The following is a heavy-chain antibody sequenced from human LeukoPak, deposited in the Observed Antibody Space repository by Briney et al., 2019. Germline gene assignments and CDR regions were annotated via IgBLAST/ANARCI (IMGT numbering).Heavy chain of an antibody. CDR2: ISGGGGST. CDR3: AKFYDILTAYFDF. V-gene: IGHV3-23*01. J-gene: IGHJ4*02. D-gene: IGHD3-9*01. CDR1: GFTFSSYA. Sequence: PGGSLRLSCAASGFTFSSYAMSWVRQSPGKGLEWVSAISGGGGSTYYAYYTDSVRGRFTISRDNSKNTLYLQKNSLRAEDTAVYYCAKFYDILTAYFDFWGQGTLVTVSS.